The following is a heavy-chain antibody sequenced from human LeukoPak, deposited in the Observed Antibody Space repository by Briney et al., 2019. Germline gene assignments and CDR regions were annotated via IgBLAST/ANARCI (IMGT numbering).Heavy chain of an antibody. D-gene: IGHD1-26*01. CDR3: ARGWEGLGEYWYFDL. CDR1: GYTFTGYY. V-gene: IGHV1-2*02. Sequence: VASVKVSCKASGYTFTGYYMHWVRQAPGQGLGWMGWINPNSGVTNYAQKFQGRVTMTRDTSISTAYMELSRLRSDDTAVYYCARGWEGLGEYWYFDLWGRGTLVTVSS. CDR2: INPNSGVT. J-gene: IGHJ2*01.